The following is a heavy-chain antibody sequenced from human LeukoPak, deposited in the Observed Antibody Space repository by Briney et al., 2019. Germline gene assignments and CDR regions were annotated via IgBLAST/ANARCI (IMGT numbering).Heavy chain of an antibody. CDR2: IKQDGSEK. J-gene: IGHJ6*02. V-gene: IGHV3-7*01. CDR1: GFIFSYYW. CDR3: ARELVYGMDV. Sequence: GGSLRLSCAASGFIFSYYWMSWVRQAPGKGREWVANIKQDGSEKYYVDSVKGRFTIYRDNAKNSLYLQMNSLRAEDTAVYYCARELVYGMDVWGQGTTVTVSS. D-gene: IGHD6-6*01.